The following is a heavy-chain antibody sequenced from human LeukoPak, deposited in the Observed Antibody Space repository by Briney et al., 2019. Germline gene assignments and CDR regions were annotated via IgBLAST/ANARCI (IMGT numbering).Heavy chain of an antibody. Sequence: GASVKVSCKASGYTLTSYYMHWVRQAPGQGLEWMGIINPSGGSTSYAQKFQGRVTMTGDTSTSTVYMELSSLRSEDTAVYYCARVGAVAGRAPDYWGQGTLVTVSS. CDR2: INPSGGST. CDR1: GYTLTSYY. CDR3: ARVGAVAGRAPDY. V-gene: IGHV1-46*03. J-gene: IGHJ4*02. D-gene: IGHD6-19*01.